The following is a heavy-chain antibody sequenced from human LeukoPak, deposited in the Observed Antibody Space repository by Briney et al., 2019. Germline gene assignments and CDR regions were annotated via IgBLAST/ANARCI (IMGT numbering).Heavy chain of an antibody. CDR3: AKEWLGSSGWSSNFDY. CDR1: GFTFNNYA. CDR2: ISGSDGST. Sequence: PGGSLRFSCAASGFTFNNYAMSWVRQAPGKGLEWVSAISGSDGSTYYADSVKGRFTISRDNSKNTPYLQMNSLRAEDTAVYYCAKEWLGSSGWSSNFDYWGQGTLVTVSS. D-gene: IGHD6-19*01. J-gene: IGHJ4*02. V-gene: IGHV3-23*01.